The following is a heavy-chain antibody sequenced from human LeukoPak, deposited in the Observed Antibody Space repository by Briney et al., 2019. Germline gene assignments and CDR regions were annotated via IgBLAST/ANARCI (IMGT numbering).Heavy chain of an antibody. J-gene: IGHJ4*02. D-gene: IGHD3-16*01. V-gene: IGHV3-33*03. CDR3: AKDLGGVLDY. CDR2: IWYDGSNK. CDR1: GFTFSNYG. Sequence: GGSLRLSCAASGFTFSNYGMHWVRQAPGKGLEWVAVIWYDGSNKYYADSVKGRFTISRDNSKNTLYLQMNSLRAEDTAVYYCAKDLGGVLDYWGQGTLVTVSS.